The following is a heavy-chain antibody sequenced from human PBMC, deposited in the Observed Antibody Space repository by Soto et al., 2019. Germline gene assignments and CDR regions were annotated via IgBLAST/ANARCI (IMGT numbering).Heavy chain of an antibody. CDR2: ISYDGSNK. CDR3: ARDESSYFDY. Sequence: QVQLVESGGGVVQPGRSLRLSCAASGFTFSSYAMHWVRQAPGKGLEWVAVISYDGSNKYYADSVKGRFTISRDNSKNTLYLQMNSLRAEDTAVYYCARDESSYFDYWGQETLVTVSS. V-gene: IGHV3-30-3*01. D-gene: IGHD6-13*01. CDR1: GFTFSSYA. J-gene: IGHJ4*02.